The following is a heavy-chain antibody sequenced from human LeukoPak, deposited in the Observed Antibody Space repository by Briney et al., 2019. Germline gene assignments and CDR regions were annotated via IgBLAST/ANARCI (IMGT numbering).Heavy chain of an antibody. CDR1: GGTFSSYA. Sequence: GASVKVSCKASGGTFSSYAISWVRQAPGQGLEWMGGIIPIFGTANYAQKFQGGVTITADESTSTAYMELSSLRSEDTAVYYCARAPGSRYYGASWGQGTLVTVSS. V-gene: IGHV1-69*13. CDR2: IIPIFGTA. J-gene: IGHJ4*02. D-gene: IGHD3-3*01. CDR3: ARAPGSRYYGAS.